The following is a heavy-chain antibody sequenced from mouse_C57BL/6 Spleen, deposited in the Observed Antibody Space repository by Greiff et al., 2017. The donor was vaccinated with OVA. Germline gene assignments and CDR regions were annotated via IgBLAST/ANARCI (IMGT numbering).Heavy chain of an antibody. J-gene: IGHJ2*01. V-gene: IGHV3-6*01. CDR1: GYSITSGYY. D-gene: IGHD2-4*01. CDR3: ARDSYYDYDYFDY. CDR2: ISYDGSN. Sequence: ESGPGLVKPSQSLSLTCSVTGYSITSGYYWNWIRQFPGNKLEWMGYISYDGSNNYNPSLKNRISITRDTSKNQFFLKLNSVTTEDTATYYCARDSYYDYDYFDYWGQGTTLTVSS.